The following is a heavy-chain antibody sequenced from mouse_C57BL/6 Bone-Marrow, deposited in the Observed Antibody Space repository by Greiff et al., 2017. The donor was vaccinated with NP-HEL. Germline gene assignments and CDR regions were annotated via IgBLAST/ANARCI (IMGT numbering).Heavy chain of an antibody. CDR2: IDTSDSYT. CDR1: GYTFTSYW. CDR3: ARSSIYYYGSSYRDYAMDY. J-gene: IGHJ4*01. D-gene: IGHD1-1*01. V-gene: IGHV1-69*01. Sequence: QVQLQQPGAELVMPGASVKLSCKASGYTFTSYWMHWVKQRPGQGLEWIGEIDTSDSYTNYNQKFKGKSTLTVDKSSSTAYLQLSSLTSEDSAVYYCARSSIYYYGSSYRDYAMDYWGQGTSVTVSS.